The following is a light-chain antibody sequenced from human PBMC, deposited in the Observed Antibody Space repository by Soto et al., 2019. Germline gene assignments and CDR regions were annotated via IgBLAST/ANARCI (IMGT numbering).Light chain of an antibody. CDR2: GAS. J-gene: IGKJ4*01. V-gene: IGKV1-9*01. CDR1: QGIRTF. CDR3: QQLHDYPLT. Sequence: DIQLTQSPSFLSASVGDRVTITCRASQGIRTFLAWYQQKPGRAPQVLIYGASTLQSGVPSRFSGSGSGTDFTLTISSLQPEDFATYYCQQLHDYPLTFGGGTKVEI.